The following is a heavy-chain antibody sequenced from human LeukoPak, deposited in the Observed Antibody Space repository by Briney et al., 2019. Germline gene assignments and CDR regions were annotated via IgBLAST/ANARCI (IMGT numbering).Heavy chain of an antibody. V-gene: IGHV4-39*07. Sequence: PSETLSLTCTVSGGSISSSSYSWGWIRQPPGKGLEWIGEINHSGSTNYNPSLKSRVTISVDTSKNQFSLKLSSVTAADSAVYYCARVGPYDSSGYGGYWGQGTLVTVSS. D-gene: IGHD3-22*01. CDR3: ARVGPYDSSGYGGY. J-gene: IGHJ4*02. CDR1: GGSISSSSYS. CDR2: INHSGST.